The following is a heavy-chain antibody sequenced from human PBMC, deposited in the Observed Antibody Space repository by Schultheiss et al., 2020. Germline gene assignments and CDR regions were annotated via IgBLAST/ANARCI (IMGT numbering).Heavy chain of an antibody. CDR2: IRQDGSEK. CDR1: GFTYSNYW. J-gene: IGHJ4*02. V-gene: IGHV3-7*05. Sequence: GGSLRLSCAASGFTYSNYWMHWVRQAPGKGLEWVANIRQDGSEKYYVDSVKGRFTISRDNAKNSLDLQMNSLRVEDTAVYYCARGYAGFDCWGQGTLVTVSS. CDR3: ARGYAGFDC. D-gene: IGHD3-16*01.